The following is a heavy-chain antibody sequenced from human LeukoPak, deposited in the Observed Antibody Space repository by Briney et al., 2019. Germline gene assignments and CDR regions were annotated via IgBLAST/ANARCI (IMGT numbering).Heavy chain of an antibody. CDR1: GFTFSSYE. CDR2: ISSSGSTI. J-gene: IGHJ4*02. D-gene: IGHD6-13*01. CDR3: ARIPRIATPGAYF. Sequence: GGSLRLSCAASGFTFSSYEMNWVRQAPGKGLEWVSYISSSGSTIYYADSAKGRFTISRDNAKNSLYLQMNSLRAEDTAVYYCARIPRIATPGAYFWGQGTLVTVSS. V-gene: IGHV3-48*03.